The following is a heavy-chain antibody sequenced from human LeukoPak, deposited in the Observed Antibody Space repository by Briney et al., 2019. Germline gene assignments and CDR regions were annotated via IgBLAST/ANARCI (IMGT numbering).Heavy chain of an antibody. Sequence: SQTLSLTCTVSGGSISSGGYYWSWIRQPPGKGLEGIGYSDHSGSTYYNASLKSRVTISVDRSKNQFSLKLSCLTAADTAVYYCASGTIVVVPAATDPWGQGPLLTVSS. CDR1: GGSISSGGYY. V-gene: IGHV4-30-2*01. CDR2: SDHSGST. D-gene: IGHD2-2*01. CDR3: ASGTIVVVPAATDP. J-gene: IGHJ5*02.